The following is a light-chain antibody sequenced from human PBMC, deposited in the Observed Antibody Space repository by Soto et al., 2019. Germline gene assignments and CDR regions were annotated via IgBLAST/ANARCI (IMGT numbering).Light chain of an antibody. CDR3: PKYNSAPRT. J-gene: IGKJ4*01. CDR2: AAS. CDR1: PDVSNY. Sequence: DIQMTQSPSSLSASVGDRVTITCRASPDVSNYLAWYQQKPGKVPKLLIYAASTLQSGVPSRFSGSGSGTDFTLTISTLQPEDVATYYCPKYNSAPRTFGGGTKVEIK. V-gene: IGKV1-27*01.